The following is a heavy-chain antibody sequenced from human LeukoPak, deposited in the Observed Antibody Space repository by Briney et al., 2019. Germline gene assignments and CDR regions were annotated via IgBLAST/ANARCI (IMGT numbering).Heavy chain of an antibody. CDR2: ISGSGGST. D-gene: IGHD6-13*01. Sequence: GGSLRLSCAASGFTFSSYAMSWVRQAPGKGLEWVSAISGSGGSTYYADSVKGRFTISRDNSKNTLYLQMYSLRAEDTAVYYCSKYSSSWYVYYGMDVWGQGTTVTVSS. CDR1: GFTFSSYA. V-gene: IGHV3-23*01. J-gene: IGHJ6*02. CDR3: SKYSSSWYVYYGMDV.